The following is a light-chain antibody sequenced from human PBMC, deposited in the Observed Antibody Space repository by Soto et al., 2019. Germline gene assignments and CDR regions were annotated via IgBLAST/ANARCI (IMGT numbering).Light chain of an antibody. J-gene: IGKJ2*01. CDR3: QQYNNGPPYT. V-gene: IGKV3-15*01. Sequence: EIVMTQSPATLSVSPGERATLSCRASQSVSSNLAWYQQKPDQAPRLLIYGASTRATGIPARFSGSGSGTEFTLTISSLQSEDFAVYYCQQYNNGPPYTFGQGTKLEIK. CDR1: QSVSSN. CDR2: GAS.